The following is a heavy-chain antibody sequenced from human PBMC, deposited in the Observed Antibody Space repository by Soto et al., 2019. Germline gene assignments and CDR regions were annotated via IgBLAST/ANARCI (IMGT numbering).Heavy chain of an antibody. CDR1: GGTFSSYA. D-gene: IGHD3-16*02. J-gene: IGHJ6*01. Sequence: QVQLVQSGAEVKKPGSSVKVSCKASGGTFSSYAISWVRQAPGQGLEWMGGIIPIFGTPSYAQKFQGRVTIAAKKPTISSYRELRSQRSADTAVDYVGLVSAIYGMVVGRQGTTVTFSS. V-gene: IGHV1-69*06. CDR3: GLVSAIYGMVV. CDR2: IIPIFGTP.